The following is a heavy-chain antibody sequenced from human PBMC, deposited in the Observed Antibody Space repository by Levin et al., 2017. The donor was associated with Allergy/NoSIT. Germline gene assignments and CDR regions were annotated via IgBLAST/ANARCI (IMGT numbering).Heavy chain of an antibody. Sequence: SETLSLTCAVSGGSISHYYWSWIRQPPGKGLEWIGYIYYNGSANYNPSLKSRVTISVDTSTIQVSLKLSSVTAADTAVYYCARSYDYIWGSPDYLDYWGQGTLVTGSS. CDR2: IYYNGSA. V-gene: IGHV4-59*01. J-gene: IGHJ4*02. D-gene: IGHD3-16*01. CDR1: GGSISHYY. CDR3: ARSYDYIWGSPDYLDY.